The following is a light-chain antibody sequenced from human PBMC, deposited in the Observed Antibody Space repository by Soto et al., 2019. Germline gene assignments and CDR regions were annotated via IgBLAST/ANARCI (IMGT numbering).Light chain of an antibody. CDR3: HYYGESPWT. CDR2: GAS. Sequence: EVVLTQSPGTLSLSPGERATLSCWASQSVISDFLAWYQQKPGQAPRLLIYGASSRATGIPDMCSGGGSGTVFTLTISRLEHEDFALYYCHYYGESPWTFGPATKVEIK. J-gene: IGKJ1*01. CDR1: QSVISDF. V-gene: IGKV3-20*01.